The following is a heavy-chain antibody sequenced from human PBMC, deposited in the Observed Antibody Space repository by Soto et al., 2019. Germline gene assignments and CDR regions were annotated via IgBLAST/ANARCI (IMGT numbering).Heavy chain of an antibody. D-gene: IGHD2-2*01. CDR2: IYHNGNT. CDR1: CGTIVNIGYY. Sequence: EMQPLTWSVACGTIVNIGYYWIWNKQPTGKGLEWIASIYHNGNTYYNPSLKSRVTIYVDTSKSQFSLRLNSVTAADTAVYYCARVRQDCSSNSCYLDPRGQGTLVSVSS. V-gene: IGHV4-39*07. J-gene: IGHJ5*01. CDR3: ARVRQDCSSNSCYLDP.